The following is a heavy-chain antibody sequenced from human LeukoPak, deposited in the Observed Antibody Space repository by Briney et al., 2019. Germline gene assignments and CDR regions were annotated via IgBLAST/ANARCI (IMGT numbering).Heavy chain of an antibody. J-gene: IGHJ4*02. CDR1: GGSISSGDYY. Sequence: SETLSLTCTVSGGSISSGDYYWSWIRQPPGKGLGWIGYIYYTGSTYYNPSLKSRVSMSVDTSKNQFSLKLSSVTAADTAVYYCARGPILSPHFDYWGQGTLVTVSS. CDR2: IYYTGST. V-gene: IGHV4-30-4*01. CDR3: ARGPILSPHFDY.